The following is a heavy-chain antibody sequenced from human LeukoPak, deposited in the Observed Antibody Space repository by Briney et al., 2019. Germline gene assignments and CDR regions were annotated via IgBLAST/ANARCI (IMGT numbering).Heavy chain of an antibody. Sequence: GASVTVSCKASGYTFTGYYMHWVRQAPGQGLEWMGWINPNSGGTNYAQKFQGRVTMTRDTSISTAYMELSRLRSDDTAVYYCARDPVTVTTRSFDYWGQGTLVTVSS. J-gene: IGHJ4*02. D-gene: IGHD4-11*01. CDR2: INPNSGGT. V-gene: IGHV1-2*02. CDR3: ARDPVTVTTRSFDY. CDR1: GYTFTGYY.